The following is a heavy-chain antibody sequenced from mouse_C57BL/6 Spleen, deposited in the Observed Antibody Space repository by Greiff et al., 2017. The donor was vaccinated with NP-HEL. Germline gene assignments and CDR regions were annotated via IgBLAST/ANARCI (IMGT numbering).Heavy chain of an antibody. J-gene: IGHJ1*03. CDR3: ARDGGHYYGSPDWYFDV. Sequence: EVKLMESGPGLVKPSQSLSLTCSVTGYSITSGYYWNWIRQFPGNKLEWMGYISYDGSNNYNPSLKNRISITRDTSKNQFFLKLNSVTTEDTATYYCARDGGHYYGSPDWYFDVWGTGTTVTVSS. V-gene: IGHV3-6*01. CDR1: GYSITSGYY. D-gene: IGHD1-1*01. CDR2: ISYDGSN.